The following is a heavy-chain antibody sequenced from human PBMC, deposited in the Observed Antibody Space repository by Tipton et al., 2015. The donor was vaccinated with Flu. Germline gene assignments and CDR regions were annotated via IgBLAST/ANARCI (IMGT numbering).Heavy chain of an antibody. D-gene: IGHD3-3*01. V-gene: IGHV3-48*03. CDR1: GFAFSSYE. CDR2: ISSSGSTI. J-gene: IGHJ4*02. Sequence: GSLRLSCAASGFAFSSYEMNWVRQAPGKGLEWVSYISSSGSTIYYADSVKGRFTISRDNSKNTLYLQMNSLRAEDMAVYYCAKDHSHSLEDYWGQGTLVTVSS. CDR3: AKDHSHSLEDY.